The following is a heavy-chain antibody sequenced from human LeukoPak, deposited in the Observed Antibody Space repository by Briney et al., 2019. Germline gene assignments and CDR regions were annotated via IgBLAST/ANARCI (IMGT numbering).Heavy chain of an antibody. J-gene: IGHJ4*02. CDR1: GYTFTGYY. V-gene: IGHV1-2*06. Sequence: ASVKVSCKASGYTFTGYYMHWVRQAPGQGLEWMGRINPSSGGTNYAQKFQGRVTMTRDTSISTAYMELSRLRSDDTAVYYCARLSLSSGGDAYWGQGTLVTVSS. CDR2: INPSSGGT. D-gene: IGHD2-15*01. CDR3: ARLSLSSGGDAY.